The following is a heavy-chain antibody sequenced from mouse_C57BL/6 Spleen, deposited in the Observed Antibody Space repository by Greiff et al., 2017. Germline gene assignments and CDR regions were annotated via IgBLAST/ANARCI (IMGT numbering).Heavy chain of an antibody. CDR2: ILPGSGCT. CDR1: GYTFTGYW. CDR3: GWLPDYFDY. Sequence: QVQLKESGAELTKPGASVKLSCKATGYTFTGYWIEWVKQRPGHGLEWIGEILPGSGCTNYNEKFKGKATFTADTSSNTAYMQLSSLTTEDSASYNCGWLPDYFDYWGQGTTRTVSS. J-gene: IGHJ2*01. D-gene: IGHD2-3*01. V-gene: IGHV1-9*01.